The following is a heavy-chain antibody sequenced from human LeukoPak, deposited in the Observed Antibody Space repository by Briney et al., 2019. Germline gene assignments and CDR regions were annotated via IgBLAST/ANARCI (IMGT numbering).Heavy chain of an antibody. J-gene: IGHJ4*02. V-gene: IGHV3-23*01. CDR3: AKFERWEADSSGWPYFDY. CDR1: GFTFSSYA. Sequence: PGGSLRLSCAASGFTFSSYAMSWVRQAPGKGLEWVSGITTSGGSTYYADSVKGRFSISRDNSKNTLYLQMNSLRAEDTAVYYCAKFERWEADSSGWPYFDYWGQGTLVTVSA. D-gene: IGHD6-19*01. CDR2: ITTSGGST.